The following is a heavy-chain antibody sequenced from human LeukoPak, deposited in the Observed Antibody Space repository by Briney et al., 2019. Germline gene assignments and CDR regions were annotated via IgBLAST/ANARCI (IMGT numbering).Heavy chain of an antibody. J-gene: IGHJ4*02. CDR3: ARDEGGSYLDY. D-gene: IGHD1-26*01. V-gene: IGHV1-46*01. CDR1: GYTFTSYY. CDR2: INPSGGST. Sequence: ASVKVSCKASGYTFTSYYMHWVRQAPGQGLEWTGIINPSGGSTSYAQKFQGRVTMTRDTSTSTVYMELSSLRSEDTAVYCCARDEGGSYLDYWGQGTLVTVSS.